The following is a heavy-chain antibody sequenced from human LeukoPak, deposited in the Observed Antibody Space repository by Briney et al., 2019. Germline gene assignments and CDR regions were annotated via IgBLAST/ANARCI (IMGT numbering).Heavy chain of an antibody. CDR1: GFTFSSYA. CDR2: ISYDGSNK. D-gene: IGHD6-19*01. V-gene: IGHV3-30-3*01. CDR3: ARDGIVVASPDY. Sequence: PGRSLRLSCAASGFTFSSYAMHWVRQAPGKGLEWVAVISYDGSNKYYADSVKGRFTISRDNSKNTLYLQMNSLRAEDTAVYYCARDGIVVASPDYWGQGTLVTVSS. J-gene: IGHJ4*02.